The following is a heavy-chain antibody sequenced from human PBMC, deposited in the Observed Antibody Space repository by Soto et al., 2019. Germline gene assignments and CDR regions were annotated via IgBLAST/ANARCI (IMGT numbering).Heavy chain of an antibody. V-gene: IGHV3-48*03. CDR2: ISTSGSTI. D-gene: IGHD6-13*01. J-gene: IGHJ4*02. Sequence: PGGSLRLSCAASGFTFSRYEMNWVRQAPGKGLEWISYISTSGSTIYYADSVKDRFTISRDNAKNSLYLQMNSLRAEDTAVYYCARELAAAGSFDYWGQGTLVTVSS. CDR1: GFTFSRYE. CDR3: ARELAAAGSFDY.